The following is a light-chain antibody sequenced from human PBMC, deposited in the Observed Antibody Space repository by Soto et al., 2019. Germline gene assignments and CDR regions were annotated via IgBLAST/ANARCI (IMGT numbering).Light chain of an antibody. CDR1: NSAVGTYNY. CDR3: SSYAGSNNLV. J-gene: IGLJ3*02. CDR2: EVS. V-gene: IGLV2-8*01. Sequence: QSALAQPPSASGSPGQSGTITCTGTNSAVGTYNYVSCYQHHPGKAPKFLIYEVSRRPVGVPDRFSGSKSGNTASLTVSGLQAEDEADYYCSSYAGSNNLVFGGGTKLTVL.